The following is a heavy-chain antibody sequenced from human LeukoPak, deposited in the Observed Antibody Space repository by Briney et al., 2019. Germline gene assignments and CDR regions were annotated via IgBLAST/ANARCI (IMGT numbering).Heavy chain of an antibody. CDR3: ATGSPRIPPRYGDFDY. V-gene: IGHV1-24*01. CDR1: GYTLTELS. CDR2: FDPEDGET. Sequence: ASVKVSCKVSGYTLTELSMHWVRQAPGKGLEWMGGFDPEDGETIYAQKFQGRVTMTEDTSTDTAYMELSSLRSEDTAVYCCATGSPRIPPRYGDFDYWGQGTLVTVSS. J-gene: IGHJ4*02. D-gene: IGHD4-17*01.